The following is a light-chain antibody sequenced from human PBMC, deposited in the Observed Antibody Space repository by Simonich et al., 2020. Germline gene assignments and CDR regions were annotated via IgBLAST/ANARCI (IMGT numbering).Light chain of an antibody. CDR1: SGHSSYA. V-gene: IGLV4-69*01. J-gene: IGLJ2*01. CDR2: LNSDGSH. CDR3: QTWGTGIQV. Sequence: QLVLTHSPSASASLGASVKLTCTLSSGHSSYAIAWHQQQPEKGPRYLMKLNSDGSHSKGDGIPERFAGASAGAERYLTISSLQSEDEADYYCQTWGTGIQVFGGGTKLTVL.